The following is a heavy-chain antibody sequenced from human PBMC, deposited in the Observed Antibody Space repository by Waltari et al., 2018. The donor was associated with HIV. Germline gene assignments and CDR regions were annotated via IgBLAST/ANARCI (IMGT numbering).Heavy chain of an antibody. D-gene: IGHD2-21*02. Sequence: EVHLVESGGGLEQPGRSLSRPCPAAGFNLGYSAIGWDRQAQGKGLEWVGFIISKGYGGTTEYAASVKGRFTISRDDSKSIAYLQMNSLKTEDTAVYYCTRDAYCGGDCSVYWGQGTLVTVSS. V-gene: IGHV3-49*02. CDR3: TRDAYCGGDCSVY. CDR1: GFNLGYSA. J-gene: IGHJ4*02. CDR2: IISKGYGGTT.